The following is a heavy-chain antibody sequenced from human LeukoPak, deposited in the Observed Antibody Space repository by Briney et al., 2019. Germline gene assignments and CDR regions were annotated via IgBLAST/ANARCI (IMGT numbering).Heavy chain of an antibody. Sequence: GGSLRLSCAASGFTFSSYGMHWVRQAPGKGLEWVANIKQDGSEKYYVDSVKGRFTISRDNAKNSLYLQMNSLRAEDTAVYYCARRPGYSYGFYYYYYMDVWGKGTTVTISS. J-gene: IGHJ6*03. CDR1: GFTFSSYG. CDR2: IKQDGSEK. CDR3: ARRPGYSYGFYYYYYMDV. D-gene: IGHD5-18*01. V-gene: IGHV3-7*01.